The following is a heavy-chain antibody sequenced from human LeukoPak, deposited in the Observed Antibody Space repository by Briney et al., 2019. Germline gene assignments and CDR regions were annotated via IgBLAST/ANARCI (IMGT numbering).Heavy chain of an antibody. CDR3: AKDPGYSYGYYYYYGMDV. J-gene: IGHJ6*02. CDR2: ISGSGGST. Sequence: SGGSLRLSCAASGFTFSSYAMSWVRQAPGKGLEWVSAISGSGGSTYYADSVKGRFTISRDNSKNTLYLQMNSLRAEDTAVYYCAKDPGYSYGYYYYYGMDVWGQGTMVTVSS. D-gene: IGHD5-18*01. CDR1: GFTFSSYA. V-gene: IGHV3-23*01.